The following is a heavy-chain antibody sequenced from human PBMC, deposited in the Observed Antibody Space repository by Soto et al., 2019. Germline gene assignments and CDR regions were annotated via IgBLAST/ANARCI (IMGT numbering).Heavy chain of an antibody. V-gene: IGHV3-73*02. Sequence: EVQLVESGGGLVQPGGSLKLSCAASGFTFSGSAMHWVRQASGKGLEWVGRIRSKANSYATAYAASVKGRFTISRDDSXXXXXXXXXXXXTEDTAVYYCIQSVAGTKIDYWGQGTLVTVSS. CDR2: IRSKANSYAT. D-gene: IGHD6-19*01. J-gene: IGHJ4*02. CDR3: IQSVAGTKIDY. CDR1: GFTFSGSA.